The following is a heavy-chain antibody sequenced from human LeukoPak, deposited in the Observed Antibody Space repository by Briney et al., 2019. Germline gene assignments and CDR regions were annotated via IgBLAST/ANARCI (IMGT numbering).Heavy chain of an antibody. V-gene: IGHV3-7*01. D-gene: IGHD2-2*01. Sequence: GGSLRLSCAASGFTFSSYWMNWVRQAPGKGLEWAANIKQDGSEKYYVDSVKGRFTISRDNTKNSLYLQMSSLRVEDTAVYYCARDGAPDAHCSSTSCAIRWGQGTLVTVSS. J-gene: IGHJ4*02. CDR2: IKQDGSEK. CDR3: ARDGAPDAHCSSTSCAIR. CDR1: GFTFSSYW.